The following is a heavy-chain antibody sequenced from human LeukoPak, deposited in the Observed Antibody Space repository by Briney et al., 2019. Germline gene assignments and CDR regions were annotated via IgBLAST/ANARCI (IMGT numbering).Heavy chain of an antibody. CDR2: IYYSGST. J-gene: IGHJ4*02. Sequence: SETLSLTCTVSGGSISSSSYYWGWIRQPPGKGLEWIGSIYYSGSTYYNPSLKSRVTISVDTSKNQFSLKLSSVTAADTAVYYCARDGTPGYSFYWGQGTLVSVSS. CDR1: GGSISSSSYY. D-gene: IGHD6-13*01. V-gene: IGHV4-39*07. CDR3: ARDGTPGYSFY.